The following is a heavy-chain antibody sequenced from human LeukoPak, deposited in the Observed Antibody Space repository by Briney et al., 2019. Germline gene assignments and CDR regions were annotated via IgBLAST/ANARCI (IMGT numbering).Heavy chain of an antibody. CDR1: GFTFSSYA. J-gene: IGHJ1*01. D-gene: IGHD1-26*01. CDR2: ISGSGGST. Sequence: GGSLRLSCAASGFTFSSYAMSWVRQAPGKGLEWVSAISGSGGSTFYTDSVKGRFTISRDNSKNTLYLQMNSLRAEDTAVYYCAKDVRVGQPTEFFQHWGQGTLVTVSS. V-gene: IGHV3-23*01. CDR3: AKDVRVGQPTEFFQH.